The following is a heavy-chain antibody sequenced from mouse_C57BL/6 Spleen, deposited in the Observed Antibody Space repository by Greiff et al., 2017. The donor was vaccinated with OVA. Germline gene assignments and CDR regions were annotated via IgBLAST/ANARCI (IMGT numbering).Heavy chain of an antibody. CDR3: ATGQLRLTYYYAMDY. CDR2: IYPGDGDT. CDR1: GYAFSSSW. Sequence: QVQLQQSGPELVKPGASVKISCKASGYAFSSSWLNWVKQRPGKGLEWIGRIYPGDGDTNYNGKFKGKATLTADKSSSTAYMQLSSLTSEDSAVYFCATGQLRLTYYYAMDYWGPGTSVTVSS. D-gene: IGHD3-2*02. V-gene: IGHV1-82*01. J-gene: IGHJ4*01.